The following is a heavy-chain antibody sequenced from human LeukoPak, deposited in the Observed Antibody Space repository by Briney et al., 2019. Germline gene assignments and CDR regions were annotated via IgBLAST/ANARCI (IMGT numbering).Heavy chain of an antibody. Sequence: GESLKISCKGSGYSFTSYWIGWVRQMPGKGLEWMGIIYPGDSDTRYSPSLQGQVTISADKSISTAYLQWSSLKASDTAMYYCARGGVVPAAIGYSFDYWGQGTLVTVSS. J-gene: IGHJ4*02. CDR2: IYPGDSDT. CDR3: ARGGVVPAAIGYSFDY. CDR1: GYSFTSYW. D-gene: IGHD2-2*01. V-gene: IGHV5-51*01.